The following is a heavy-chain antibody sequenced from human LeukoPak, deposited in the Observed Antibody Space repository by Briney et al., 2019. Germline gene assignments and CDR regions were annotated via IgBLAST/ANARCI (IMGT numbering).Heavy chain of an antibody. Sequence: PSETLSLTCAVSGGSISSSNWWSWVRQPPGKGLEWIGEIYHSGSTYYNPSLKSRVTISVDTSKNQFSLKLSSVTAADTAVYYCARGRGPYYYGSGSYYNRGQKYHFDYWGQGTLVTVPS. CDR1: GGSISSSNW. CDR3: ARGRGPYYYGSGSYYNRGQKYHFDY. V-gene: IGHV4-4*02. J-gene: IGHJ4*02. D-gene: IGHD3-10*01. CDR2: IYHSGST.